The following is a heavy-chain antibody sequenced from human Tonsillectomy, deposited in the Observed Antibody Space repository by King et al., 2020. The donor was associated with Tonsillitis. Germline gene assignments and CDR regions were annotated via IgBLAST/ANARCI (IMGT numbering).Heavy chain of an antibody. CDR1: GFTLSSYW. CDR2: IRQDGNDK. J-gene: IGHJ4*02. D-gene: IGHD2-2*01. CDR3: AARFCSITACFVASWHNFDN. Sequence: EVQLVESGGGLVQPGESLRLSCIASGFTLSSYWMTWVRQAPGKGLEWVANIRQDGNDKYYVDSVKGRFTISRDNSKNSLYLQMNSLRAEDTAVYYCAARFCSITACFVASWHNFDNWGQGTVVTVSS. V-gene: IGHV3-7*01.